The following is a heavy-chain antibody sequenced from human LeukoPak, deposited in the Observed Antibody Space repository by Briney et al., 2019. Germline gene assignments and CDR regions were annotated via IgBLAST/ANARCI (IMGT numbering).Heavy chain of an antibody. D-gene: IGHD6-13*01. CDR2: IIPIFGTA. CDR1: GGTFSSYA. CDR3: ARSPAPRIAAAGDNWFDP. V-gene: IGHV1-69*13. Sequence: SVKVSCKASGGTFSSYAISWVRQAPGQGLEWMGGIIPIFGTANYAQKFQGRVTITADESASTAYMELSSLRSEDTAVYYCARSPAPRIAAAGDNWFDPWGQGTLVTVSS. J-gene: IGHJ5*02.